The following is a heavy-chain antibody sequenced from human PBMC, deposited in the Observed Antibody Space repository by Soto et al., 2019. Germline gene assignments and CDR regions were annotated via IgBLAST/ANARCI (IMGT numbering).Heavy chain of an antibody. D-gene: IGHD3-10*01. CDR1: GGSISSYY. V-gene: IGHV4-59*01. CDR3: ARDDRITMVRGGKRNYYYGMDV. CDR2: IYYSGST. Sequence: SETLSLTCTVSGGSISSYYWSWIRQPPGKGLEWIGYIYYSGSTNYNPSLKSRVTISVDTSKNQFSLKLSSVTAADTAVYYCARDDRITMVRGGKRNYYYGMDVWGQGTTVT. J-gene: IGHJ6*02.